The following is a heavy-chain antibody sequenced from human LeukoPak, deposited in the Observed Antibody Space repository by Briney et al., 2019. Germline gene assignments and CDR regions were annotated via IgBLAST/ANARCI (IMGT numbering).Heavy chain of an antibody. V-gene: IGHV3-30*03. CDR1: GVTFRSYG. Sequence: GGSLRLSCAASGVTFRSYGMHWVRQAPGKGLEWVALISSDGNDKLYGESVRGRLTVSRDDSKSTLYLQMNSLRAEDTAVYYCTTKVIRGNSGDDYDDWGQGTLVTVSS. J-gene: IGHJ4*02. D-gene: IGHD5-12*01. CDR2: ISSDGNDK. CDR3: TTKVIRGNSGDDYDD.